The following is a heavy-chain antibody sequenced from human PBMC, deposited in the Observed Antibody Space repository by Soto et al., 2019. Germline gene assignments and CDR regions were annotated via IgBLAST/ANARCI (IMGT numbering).Heavy chain of an antibody. J-gene: IGHJ4*02. CDR3: ARSPRGIIVVVSTGFDY. CDR2: IIPAYGAP. CDR1: GGSFDNHV. D-gene: IGHD2-15*01. Sequence: QVQLVQSGSEVKKPGSSVKVSCTASGGSFDNHVFAWVRQAPGQGLEWLGQIIPAYGAPNYAQKFEGRLTFTADASTSSDHMELRSLTSDDTAVYYCARSPRGIIVVVSTGFDYLGQGTRITVAS. V-gene: IGHV1-69*01.